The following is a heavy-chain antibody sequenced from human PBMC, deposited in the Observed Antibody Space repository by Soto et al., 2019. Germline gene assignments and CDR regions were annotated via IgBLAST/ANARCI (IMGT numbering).Heavy chain of an antibody. CDR3: ARDPSRTNSGRGSITMIVVVMDWFDP. CDR1: GFTFNSYW. D-gene: IGHD3-22*01. Sequence: HPGGSLRLSCAASGFTFNSYWMSWVRQAPGKGLEWVANINHDGSEKYYVDSVKGRFTISRDNAKNSLYLQMNTLRAEDTAVYYCARDPSRTNSGRGSITMIVVVMDWFDPWGQGTLVTVSS. CDR2: INHDGSEK. V-gene: IGHV3-7*03. J-gene: IGHJ5*02.